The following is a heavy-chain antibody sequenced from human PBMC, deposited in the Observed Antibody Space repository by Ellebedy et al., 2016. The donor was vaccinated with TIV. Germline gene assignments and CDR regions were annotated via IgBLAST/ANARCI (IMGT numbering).Heavy chain of an antibody. CDR3: ARHGPASSTWLNWFNP. V-gene: IGHV4-4*02. Sequence: GSLRLXXAVSGGSISSNWWSWVRQPPGKGLEWIGQIYHSGTTNYNPSLKSRVTISVDTSKNQFSLKLSSVTAADTAVYYCARHGPASSTWLNWFNPWGQGTLVTVSS. J-gene: IGHJ5*02. D-gene: IGHD6-13*01. CDR1: GGSISSNW. CDR2: IYHSGTT.